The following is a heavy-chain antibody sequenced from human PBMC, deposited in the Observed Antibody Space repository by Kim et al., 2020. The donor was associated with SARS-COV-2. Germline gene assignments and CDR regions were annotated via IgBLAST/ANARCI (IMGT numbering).Heavy chain of an antibody. CDR1: GFIFSTYG. J-gene: IGHJ6*01. V-gene: IGHV3-21*01. CDR2: IYSSGSNT. CDR3: ARDRDTLASHGEYGMYV. D-gene: IGHD3-10*01. Sequence: GGSLRLSCGASGFIFSTYGMNWVRQAPGKGLEWVSFIYSSGSNTYYADSVKGRFTISRDDAKNSMYLEMNSLRVEDTAVYYCARDRDTLASHGEYGMYV.